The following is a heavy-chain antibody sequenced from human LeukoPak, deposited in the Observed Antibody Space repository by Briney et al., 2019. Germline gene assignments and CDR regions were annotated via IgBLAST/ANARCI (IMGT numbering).Heavy chain of an antibody. D-gene: IGHD6-13*01. CDR2: IYYSGST. V-gene: IGHV4-39*01. CDR3: ARHSSWYGNFDY. J-gene: IGHJ4*02. Sequence: SETLSLTRTVSGGSISTSSDHWGWVRQPPGKGLEWIGSIYYSGSTYYNPSLKSRVTISVDTSKSQLSLRLSSVTAADTAVYYCARHSSWYGNFDYWGQGTLVTVSS. CDR1: GGSISTSSDH.